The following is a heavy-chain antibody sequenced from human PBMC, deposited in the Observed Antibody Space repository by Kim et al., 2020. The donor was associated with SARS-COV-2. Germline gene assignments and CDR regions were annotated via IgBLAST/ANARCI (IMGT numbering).Heavy chain of an antibody. D-gene: IGHD3-22*01. J-gene: IGHJ6*02. CDR1: GFTFSSYG. V-gene: IGHV3-30*18. Sequence: GGSLRLSCAASGFTFSSYGMHWVRQAPGKGLEWVAVISYDGSNKYYADSVKGRFTISRDNSKNTLYLQMNSLRAEDTAVYYCAKDRITMIVGYGMDVWG. CDR2: ISYDGSNK. CDR3: AKDRITMIVGYGMDV.